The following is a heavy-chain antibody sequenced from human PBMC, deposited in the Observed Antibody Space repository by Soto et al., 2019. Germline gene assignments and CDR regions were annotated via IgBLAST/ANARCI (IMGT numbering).Heavy chain of an antibody. CDR2: MNPNSGNT. CDR1: GYTFTSYD. Sequence: ASVKVSCKASGYTFTSYDINWVRQATGQGLEWMGWMNPNSGNTGYAQKFQGRVTMTRNTSISTAYMELSSLRSEDTAVYYCAREGDGTLYYYYYGMDVWGQGPTVTVSS. V-gene: IGHV1-8*01. J-gene: IGHJ6*02. D-gene: IGHD1-1*01. CDR3: AREGDGTLYYYYYGMDV.